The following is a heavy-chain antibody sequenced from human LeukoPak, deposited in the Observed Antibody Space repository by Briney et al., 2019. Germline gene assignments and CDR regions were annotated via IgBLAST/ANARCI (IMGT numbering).Heavy chain of an antibody. J-gene: IGHJ6*02. D-gene: IGHD3-3*01. V-gene: IGHV3-11*01. CDR3: ARNTGAGFWSGYSDYYYGMDV. CDR2: ISSSGSTI. CDR1: GFTFSDYY. Sequence: GGSLRLSCAASGFTFSDYYMSWVRQAPGKGLEWVSYISSSGSTIYYADSVKGRFTISRDNAKNSLYLQMNSLRAEDTAVYYCARNTGAGFWSGYSDYYYGMDVWGQGTTVTVSS.